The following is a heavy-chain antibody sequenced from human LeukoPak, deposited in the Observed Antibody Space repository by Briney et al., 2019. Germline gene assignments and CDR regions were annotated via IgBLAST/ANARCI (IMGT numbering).Heavy chain of an antibody. CDR2: ISYDGSNK. Sequence: PGRSLRLSCAASGFTFSSYGMHWARQAPGKGLEWVAVISYDGSNKYYADSVKGRFTISRDNSKNTLYLQMISLRAEDTAVYYCAKDSPWLSAWGQGTLVTVSS. V-gene: IGHV3-30*18. CDR3: AKDSPWLSA. J-gene: IGHJ4*02. CDR1: GFTFSSYG. D-gene: IGHD5-24*01.